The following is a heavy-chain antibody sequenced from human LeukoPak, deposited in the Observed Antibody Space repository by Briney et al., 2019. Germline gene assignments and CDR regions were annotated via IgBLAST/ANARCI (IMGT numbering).Heavy chain of an antibody. D-gene: IGHD3-16*02. Sequence: SETLSLTCTVSGGSISSSSYYWGWIRQPPGKGLEWIGSIYYSGSTYYNPSLKSRVTISVDTSKNQFSLKLSSVTAADTAVYYCARRRLSYDYVWGSYRSWFDPWGQGTLVTVSS. CDR3: ARRRLSYDYVWGSYRSWFDP. V-gene: IGHV4-39*01. CDR1: GGSISSSSYY. J-gene: IGHJ5*02. CDR2: IYYSGST.